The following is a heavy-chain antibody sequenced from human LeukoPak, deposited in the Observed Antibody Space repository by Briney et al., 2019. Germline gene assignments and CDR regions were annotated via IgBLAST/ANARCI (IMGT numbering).Heavy chain of an antibody. J-gene: IGHJ5*02. CDR3: AAQGGSGSYLNWFDP. V-gene: IGHV4-30-2*01. CDR1: GDSISSDVYY. CDR2: IYHSGST. Sequence: SETLSLTCTVSGDSISSDVYYWSWIRQPPGKGLQWIGYIYHSGSTYYNPSLKGRVTVSVDRSKNQFSLNMNSVTAADTAVYYCAAQGGSGSYLNWFDPWGQGTLVTVSS. D-gene: IGHD1-26*01.